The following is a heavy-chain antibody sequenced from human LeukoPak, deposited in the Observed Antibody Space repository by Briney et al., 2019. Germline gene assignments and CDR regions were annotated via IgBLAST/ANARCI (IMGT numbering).Heavy chain of an antibody. CDR3: ARDYGSFYSAI. CDR1: GYSISSGYF. Sequence: KPSETLSLTCAVSGYSISSGYFWGWIRQPPGKGPEWIGSMYHSGSTYYNPSLKSRVTISVDTSKNQFSLKLSSVTAADTAVYYCARDYGSFYSAIWGQGTMVTVSS. D-gene: IGHD1-26*01. V-gene: IGHV4-38-2*02. J-gene: IGHJ3*02. CDR2: MYHSGST.